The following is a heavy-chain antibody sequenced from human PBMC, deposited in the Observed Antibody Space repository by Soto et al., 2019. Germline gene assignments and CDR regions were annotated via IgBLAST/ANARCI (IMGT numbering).Heavy chain of an antibody. V-gene: IGHV3-73*02. D-gene: IGHD5-18*01. CDR1: GFTFSGSA. CDR2: IRSKANSYAT. J-gene: IGHJ4*02. Sequence: EVQLVESGGGLVQPGGSLKLSCAASGFTFSGSAMHWVRQASGKGLEWVGRIRSKANSYATAYAASVKGRFTISRDDSKNTAYPQMNSLKTEDTAVYYCTTWIQLWSFDYWGQGTLVTVSS. CDR3: TTWIQLWSFDY.